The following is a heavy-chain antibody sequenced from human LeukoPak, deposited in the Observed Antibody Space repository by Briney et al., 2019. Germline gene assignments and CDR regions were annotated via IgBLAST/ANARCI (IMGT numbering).Heavy chain of an antibody. V-gene: IGHV4-34*01. CDR1: GGSFSGYY. CDR3: ARRVGRWFGERAYYYNYMDV. Sequence: SETLSLTCAVYGGSFSGYYWSWLRQPPGKGLEWIGEINHSGSTNYNPSLKSQVTISVDTSKNQFSLKLSSVTAADTAVYYCARRVGRWFGERAYYYNYMDVWGKGTTVTISS. D-gene: IGHD3-10*01. CDR2: INHSGST. J-gene: IGHJ6*03.